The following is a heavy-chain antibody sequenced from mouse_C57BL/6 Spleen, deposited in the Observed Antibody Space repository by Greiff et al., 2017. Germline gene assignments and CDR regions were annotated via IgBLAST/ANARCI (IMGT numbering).Heavy chain of an antibody. D-gene: IGHD1-1*01. Sequence: VQLLQSGAELVQPGASVKVSCKASGYTFTSFWMHWVQQRPGQGLEWIGRIHPSASDTNYNQKFQGKATLTVAKSSSTAYMQLSSLTSEDSAVYYCAIELLRGEYYAMDDWGKGTSVTVSS. J-gene: IGHJ4*01. CDR1: GYTFTSFW. CDR2: IHPSASDT. CDR3: AIELLRGEYYAMDD. V-gene: IGHV1-74*01.